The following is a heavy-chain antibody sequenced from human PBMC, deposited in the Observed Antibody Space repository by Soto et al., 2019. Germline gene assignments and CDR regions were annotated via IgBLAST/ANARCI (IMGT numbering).Heavy chain of an antibody. V-gene: IGHV2-5*01. CDR1: GFSLSTSGVG. Sequence: QGTLKESGPTLVKPTQTLTLTCSFSGFSLSTSGVGVGWIRQPPGKALEWLAHIYWSGDEHYRPSLKSRLSITKDTSKNQVVLTRTNMDPVDTATYYCARGLAARPVLAFDIWGQGTMVTVSS. J-gene: IGHJ3*02. D-gene: IGHD6-6*01. CDR3: ARGLAARPVLAFDI. CDR2: IYWSGDE.